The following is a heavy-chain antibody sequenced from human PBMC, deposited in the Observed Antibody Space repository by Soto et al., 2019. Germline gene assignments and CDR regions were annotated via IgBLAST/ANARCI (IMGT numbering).Heavy chain of an antibody. V-gene: IGHV3-48*02. Sequence: GGSLRLSCAASGFTFSSYSMNWVRQAPGKGLEWVSYISSSSSTIYYADSVKGRITISRDNAKNSLYLQMNSLRDEDTAVYYCARDFSDIVVVTTAFDIWGQGTMVTVSS. CDR3: ARDFSDIVVVTTAFDI. D-gene: IGHD2-21*02. CDR1: GFTFSSYS. J-gene: IGHJ3*02. CDR2: ISSSSSTI.